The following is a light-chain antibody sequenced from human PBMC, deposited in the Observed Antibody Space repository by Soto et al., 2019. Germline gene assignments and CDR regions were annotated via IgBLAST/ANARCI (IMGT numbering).Light chain of an antibody. CDR2: GAS. V-gene: IGKV3-20*01. CDR1: QSVSNNY. CDR3: QQYGSSGT. Sequence: EIVLTQSPGTLSLSPGERATLSCRASQSVSNNYLAWYQQTPGQPPRLLIYGASNTATGIPYRFSGSGSGTAFTLTISRREPEAFAVYYCQQYGSSGTFGQGTKVEIK. J-gene: IGKJ1*01.